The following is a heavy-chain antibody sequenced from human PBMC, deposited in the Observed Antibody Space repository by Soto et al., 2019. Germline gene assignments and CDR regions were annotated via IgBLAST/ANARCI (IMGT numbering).Heavy chain of an antibody. V-gene: IGHV4-39*01. CDR1: GGSISSSSYY. CDR3: ARHDTTMVRGVIITTDFDY. J-gene: IGHJ4*02. Sequence: SETLSLTCTVSGGSISSSSYYWGWIRQPPGKGLEWIGSIYYSGSTYYNPSLKSRVTISVDTSKNQFSLKLSSVTAADTAVYYCARHDTTMVRGVIITTDFDYWGQGTLVTVSS. CDR2: IYYSGST. D-gene: IGHD3-10*01.